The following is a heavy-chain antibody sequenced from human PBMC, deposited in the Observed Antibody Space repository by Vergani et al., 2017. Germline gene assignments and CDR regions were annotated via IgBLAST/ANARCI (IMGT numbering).Heavy chain of an antibody. CDR1: GYTFTGYY. CDR2: INPNSGGT. CDR3: ARDPSSWYYYYGMDV. J-gene: IGHJ6*02. Sequence: QVQLVQSGAEVKKPGASVKVSCKASGYTFTGYYMHWVRQAPGQGLEWMGWINPNSGGTNYAQKFQGRVTMTRDTSISTAYMELSRLRYENTAGYYCARDPSSWYYYYGMDVWGQGTTVTVSS. V-gene: IGHV1-2*02. D-gene: IGHD6-13*01.